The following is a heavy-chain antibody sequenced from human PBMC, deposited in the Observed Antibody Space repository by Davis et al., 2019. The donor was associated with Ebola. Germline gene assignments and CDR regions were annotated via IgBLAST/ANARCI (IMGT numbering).Heavy chain of an antibody. Sequence: GESLKISCAASGFTFSSYSMNWVRQAPGKGLEWVSYISSSSSTIYYADSVKGRFTISRDNAKNSLYLQMNSLRAEDRAVYYCARDSDWNYDYWGQGTLVTVSS. J-gene: IGHJ4*02. D-gene: IGHD1-1*01. CDR3: ARDSDWNYDY. CDR2: ISSSSSTI. V-gene: IGHV3-48*01. CDR1: GFTFSSYS.